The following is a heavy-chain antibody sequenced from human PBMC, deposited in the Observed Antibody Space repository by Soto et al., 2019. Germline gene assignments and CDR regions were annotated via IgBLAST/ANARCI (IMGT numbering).Heavy chain of an antibody. CDR1: GYSFTSYW. CDR3: ARLLDPTSNWFDP. D-gene: IGHD5-12*01. V-gene: IGHV5-51*01. Sequence: ESLNISCNGSGYSFTSYWIGCVRQMPGKGLEWMGIIYPGDSDTRYSPSFQGQVTISADKSISTAYLQWSSLKASDTAMYYCARLLDPTSNWFDPWGQGTLVTVYS. J-gene: IGHJ5*02. CDR2: IYPGDSDT.